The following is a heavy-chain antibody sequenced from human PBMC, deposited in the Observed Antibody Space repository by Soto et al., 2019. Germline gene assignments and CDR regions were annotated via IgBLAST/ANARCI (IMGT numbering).Heavy chain of an antibody. J-gene: IGHJ4*02. CDR2: INPSGGST. V-gene: IGHV1-46*03. Sequence: QVQLVQSGAEVKKPGASVKVSCKASGYTFTSYYMHWVRQAPGQGLEWMGIINPSGGSTSYAQKCQGRVTMTRDTSTSTVYMELSSLRSEDTAVYYCARGEGVGYCGGGSCFEKEIFDYGGQGTLVTVSS. CDR1: GYTFTSYY. CDR3: ARGEGVGYCGGGSCFEKEIFDY. D-gene: IGHD2-15*01.